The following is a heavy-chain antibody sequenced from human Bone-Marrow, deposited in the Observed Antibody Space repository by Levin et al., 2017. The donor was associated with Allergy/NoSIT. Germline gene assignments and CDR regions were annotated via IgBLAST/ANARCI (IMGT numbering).Heavy chain of an antibody. D-gene: IGHD6-19*01. CDR3: AGMPSPYSSGWSRFDY. V-gene: IGHV1-69*13. J-gene: IGHJ4*02. Sequence: ASVKVSCKASGGTFSSYAISWVRQAPGQGLEWMGGIIPIFGTANYAQKFQRRVTITADESTSTAYMELSSLRSEDAAVYYCAGMPSPYSSGWSRFDYWGQGTLVTVSS. CDR2: IIPIFGTA. CDR1: GGTFSSYA.